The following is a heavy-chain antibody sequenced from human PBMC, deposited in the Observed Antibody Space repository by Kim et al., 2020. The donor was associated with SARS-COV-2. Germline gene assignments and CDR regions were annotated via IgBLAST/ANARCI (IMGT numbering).Heavy chain of an antibody. CDR3: ARDSDYYYGSGSYFYY. CDR1: GFTFSSYA. D-gene: IGHD3-10*01. V-gene: IGHV3-30*04. CDR2: ISYDGGNK. Sequence: GGSLRLSCAASGFTFSSYAIHWVRQAPGKGLEWVALISYDGGNKYYADSVKGRFTISRDNSKNTLYLQMNSLRAEDTAVYYCARDSDYYYGSGSYFYYWGQGTLVTVSS. J-gene: IGHJ4*02.